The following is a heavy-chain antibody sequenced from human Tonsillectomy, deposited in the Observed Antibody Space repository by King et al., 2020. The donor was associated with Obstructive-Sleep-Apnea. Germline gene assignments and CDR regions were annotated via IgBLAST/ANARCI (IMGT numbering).Heavy chain of an antibody. Sequence: VQLQESGPGLVRPSETLSLTCTVSGGSIKTYYWNWIRQPPGKGLEWIGYIYYTGSTNYNPSLTSRVTISLDTSKNHFSLNLNSVTAADTAVYYCARRSGWSPSFFDFWGPGAQVTVSS. CDR1: GGSIKTYY. CDR3: ARRSGWSPSFFDF. V-gene: IGHV4-59*01. J-gene: IGHJ4*02. D-gene: IGHD6-19*01. CDR2: IYYTGST.